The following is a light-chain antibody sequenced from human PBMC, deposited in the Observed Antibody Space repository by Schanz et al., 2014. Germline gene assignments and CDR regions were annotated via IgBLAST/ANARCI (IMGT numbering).Light chain of an antibody. CDR2: HAS. J-gene: IGKJ2*01. CDR1: QGITSS. V-gene: IGKV1D-13*01. CDR3: QQYTNYWVT. Sequence: AIQLTQSPSSLSAFVGDTVTITCRASQGITSSLAWYQQKPGKAPELLIYHASSLESGVPSRFSGSGSGTDFTLTISSLQPEDFATYYCQQYTNYWVTFGQGTKVEIK.